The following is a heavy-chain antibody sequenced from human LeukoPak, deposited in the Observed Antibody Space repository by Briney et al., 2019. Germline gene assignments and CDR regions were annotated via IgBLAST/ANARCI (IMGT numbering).Heavy chain of an antibody. CDR1: GFTFSTYA. CDR2: ISYDGNNK. V-gene: IGHV3-30*04. D-gene: IGHD1-26*01. Sequence: GGALRLSCAASGFTFSTYAMHRVRQAPGKGLEWGADISYDGNNKYYADSVKGRFTISRDNSKTTLYLQMNSLRAEDTAVYYCARTYGSGSYYKSDYWGQGTLVTVSS. J-gene: IGHJ4*02. CDR3: ARTYGSGSYYKSDY.